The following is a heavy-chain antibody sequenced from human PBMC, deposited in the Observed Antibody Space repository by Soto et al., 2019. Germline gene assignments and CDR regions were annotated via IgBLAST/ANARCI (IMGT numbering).Heavy chain of an antibody. J-gene: IGHJ4*02. V-gene: IGHV3-30-3*01. CDR3: ARDRGYSYGPSNYFDY. CDR1: GFTLSSYA. CDR2: ISYDGSNK. Sequence: PGGSLRLSCAASGFTLSSYAMHWVRQAPGKGLEWVAVISYDGSNKYYADSVKGRFTISRDNSKNTLYLQMNSLRAEDTAVYYCARDRGYSYGPSNYFDYWGQGTLVTSPQ. D-gene: IGHD5-18*01.